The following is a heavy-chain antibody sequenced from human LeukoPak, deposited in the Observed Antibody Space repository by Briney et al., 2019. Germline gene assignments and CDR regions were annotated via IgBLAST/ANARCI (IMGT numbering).Heavy chain of an antibody. J-gene: IGHJ3*02. Sequence: ASVKVSCKASGYTFTSYGISWVRQAPGQGLEWMGWISAYNGNTNYAQKLQGRVTMTTDTSTSTAYMELRSLRSDDTAVYYCARRWEICSGGSCYDAFDIWGQGTMVTVSS. V-gene: IGHV1-18*01. CDR1: GYTFTSYG. CDR2: ISAYNGNT. D-gene: IGHD2-15*01. CDR3: ARRWEICSGGSCYDAFDI.